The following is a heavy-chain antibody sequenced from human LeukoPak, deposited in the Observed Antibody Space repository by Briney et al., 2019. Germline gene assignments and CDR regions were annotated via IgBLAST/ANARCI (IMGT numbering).Heavy chain of an antibody. CDR3: ARTTEGGYTYDYFYYYYMDV. CDR1: GGTFSSYA. V-gene: IGHV1-69*13. CDR2: IIPIFGTA. J-gene: IGHJ6*03. Sequence: SVKVSCKASGGTFSSYAISWVRQAPGQGLEWMGGIIPIFGTANYAQKFQGRVTITADESTSTAYMELSSLRSEDTAVYYCARTTEGGYTYDYFYYYYMDVWGKGTTVTISS. D-gene: IGHD5-18*01.